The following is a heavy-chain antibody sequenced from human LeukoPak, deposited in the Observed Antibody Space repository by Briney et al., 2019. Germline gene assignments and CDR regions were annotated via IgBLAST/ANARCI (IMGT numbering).Heavy chain of an antibody. CDR3: TIGSSGRADPLDF. Sequence: GGSLRLSCAASVLSFSSNWMHGVRQSPGEGLVWVSRINTVGDKSNYVDSVKGRFTISRDNPKDTLFLQMDSLRVEDTAVYFCTIGSSGRADPLDFWGQGTLVTVSS. D-gene: IGHD6-6*01. CDR2: INTVGDKS. J-gene: IGHJ4*02. CDR1: VLSFSSNW. V-gene: IGHV3-74*01.